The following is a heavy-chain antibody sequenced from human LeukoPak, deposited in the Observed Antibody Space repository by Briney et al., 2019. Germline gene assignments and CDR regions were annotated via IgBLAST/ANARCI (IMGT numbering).Heavy chain of an antibody. Sequence: PGGSLRLSCAASGFTFSRYWMTWVRQAPGKGLEWVANIKEDGSEKYYEDSVKGRFTISRDNAKSSLYLQMNSLRAEDTAVYYCARAACPYSDACSYAYHFDYWGQGTLVTVSS. CDR1: GFTFSRYW. V-gene: IGHV3-7*03. D-gene: IGHD3-16*01. J-gene: IGHJ4*02. CDR3: ARAACPYSDACSYAYHFDY. CDR2: IKEDGSEK.